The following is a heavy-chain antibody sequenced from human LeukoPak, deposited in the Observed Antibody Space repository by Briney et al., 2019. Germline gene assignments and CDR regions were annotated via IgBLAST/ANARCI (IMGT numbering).Heavy chain of an antibody. CDR1: GFFFSNYW. Sequence: GGSLRLSCTASGFFFSNYWMTWVRRAPGKGLEWVAQINQDGSKEYYIDSVKARFSISRDNVRNSLSLQMNSLRAEDTAVYYCVRDGGVSGYDLLDYWGQGTLVAVSS. D-gene: IGHD5-12*01. CDR2: INQDGSKE. J-gene: IGHJ4*02. V-gene: IGHV3-7*01. CDR3: VRDGGVSGYDLLDY.